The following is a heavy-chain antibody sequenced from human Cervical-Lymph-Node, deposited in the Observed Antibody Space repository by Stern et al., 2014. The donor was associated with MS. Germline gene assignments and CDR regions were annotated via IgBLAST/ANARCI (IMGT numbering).Heavy chain of an antibody. J-gene: IGHJ4*02. CDR3: ARARVGDYARSPHLDS. CDR2: ISNNSTHT. CDR1: GFTFSHYS. Sequence: DQLVESGGGLVQPGESLRLSCDASGFTFSHYSINWVRQAPGTGLEWISSISNNSTHTYYADSVEGRFPISRDSAKDSVSLHMVSLRAEDTAVYYCARARVGDYARSPHLDSWGQGTLVTVSS. D-gene: IGHD4-17*01. V-gene: IGHV3-21*01.